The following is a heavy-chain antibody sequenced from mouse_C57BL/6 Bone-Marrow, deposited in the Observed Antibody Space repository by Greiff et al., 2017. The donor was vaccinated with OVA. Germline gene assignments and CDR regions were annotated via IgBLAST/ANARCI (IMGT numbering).Heavy chain of an antibody. V-gene: IGHV1-82*01. CDR3: ARGHYYGNY. D-gene: IGHD1-1*01. CDR2: IYPGDGDT. CDR1: GYAFSSSW. J-gene: IGHJ2*01. Sequence: VQLQQSGPELVKPGASVKISCKASGYAFSSSWMNWVKQRPGKGLEWIGRIYPGDGDTNYNGKFKGKATLTADKSSSTAYMQLSSLTSEDSAVYFCARGHYYGNYWGQGTTLTVSS.